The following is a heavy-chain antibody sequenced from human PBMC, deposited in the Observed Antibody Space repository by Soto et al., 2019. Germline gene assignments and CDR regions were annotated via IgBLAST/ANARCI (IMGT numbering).Heavy chain of an antibody. CDR1: GYTFTSYY. D-gene: IGHD2-8*02. CDR2: INPSGGST. J-gene: IGHJ4*02. V-gene: IGHV1-46*01. CDR3: ARECAARGVGLYFDC. Sequence: ASVKVSCKASGYTFTSYYMHWVRQAPGQGLEWMGIINPSGGSTSYAQKFQGRVTMTRDTSTSTVYMELSSLRSEDTAVYYCARECAARGVGLYFDCWGQGPLDSVS.